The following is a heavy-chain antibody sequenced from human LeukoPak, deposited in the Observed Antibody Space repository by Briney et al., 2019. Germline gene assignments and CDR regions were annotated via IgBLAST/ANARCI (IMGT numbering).Heavy chain of an antibody. J-gene: IGHJ3*02. Sequence: SETLSLTCTVSGGSISSYYWSWIRQPPGKGLEWIGYIYTSGSTNYNPSLKSRVTISVDTSKNQLSLKLSSVTAADTAAVYYCARHGGGGRAFDIWGQGTMVTDSS. CDR2: IYTSGST. D-gene: IGHD3-16*01. V-gene: IGHV4-4*09. CDR3: ARHGGGGRAFDI. CDR1: GGSISSYY.